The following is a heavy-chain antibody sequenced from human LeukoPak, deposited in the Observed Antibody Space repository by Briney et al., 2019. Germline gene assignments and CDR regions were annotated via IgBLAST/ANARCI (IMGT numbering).Heavy chain of an antibody. CDR2: IISSSSYI. Sequence: GGSLRLSCAASGFTFSSYGMNWVRQAPGKGLEWVSSIISSSSYIYYADSVKGRFTISRDNAKNSLYLQMNSLRAEDTAVYYCARGAGYSSSWYHYWGQGTLVTVSS. J-gene: IGHJ4*02. V-gene: IGHV3-21*01. CDR1: GFTFSSYG. D-gene: IGHD6-13*01. CDR3: ARGAGYSSSWYHY.